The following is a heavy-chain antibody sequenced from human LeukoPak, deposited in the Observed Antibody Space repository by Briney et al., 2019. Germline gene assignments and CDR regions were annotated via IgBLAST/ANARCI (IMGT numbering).Heavy chain of an antibody. D-gene: IGHD6-13*01. J-gene: IGHJ5*02. CDR2: IYYSGST. CDR1: GGSISSYY. Sequence: SETLSLTCTVSGGSISSYYWSWIRQPPGKGLEWIGYIYYSGSTSYNPSLKSRVTISVDTSKNQFSLKLRDVTAADTAVYYCARVRSAAGILDWFDPWGQGTLVTVSS. CDR3: ARVRSAAGILDWFDP. V-gene: IGHV4-59*01.